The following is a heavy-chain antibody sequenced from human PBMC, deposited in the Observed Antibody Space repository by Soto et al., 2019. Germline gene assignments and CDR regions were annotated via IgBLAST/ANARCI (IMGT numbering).Heavy chain of an antibody. D-gene: IGHD5-18*01. Sequence: GGSLRLSCAASGFDFRNYAMHWVRQSPGKGPEWVAITSDDGDIQYYADSVKGRFTISRDNSKKTLYLQMTSLRSEDAAVYFCARAVDAAMDPLDYWGQGTLVTVSS. J-gene: IGHJ4*02. CDR2: TSDDGDIQ. V-gene: IGHV3-30-3*01. CDR1: GFDFRNYA. CDR3: ARAVDAAMDPLDY.